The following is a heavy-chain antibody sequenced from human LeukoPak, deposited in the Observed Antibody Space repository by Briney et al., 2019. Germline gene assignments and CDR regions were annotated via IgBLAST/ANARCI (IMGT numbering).Heavy chain of an antibody. D-gene: IGHD3-10*01. CDR1: GGTFSSYA. CDR2: IIPIFGTA. Sequence: SVKVSCKASGGTFSSYAISWVRQAPGQGLEWMGGIIPIFGTANYAQKFQGRVTITADESTSTAYMGLSSLRSEDTAVYYCAREITMVRAFDYWGQGTLVTVSS. CDR3: AREITMVRAFDY. V-gene: IGHV1-69*13. J-gene: IGHJ4*02.